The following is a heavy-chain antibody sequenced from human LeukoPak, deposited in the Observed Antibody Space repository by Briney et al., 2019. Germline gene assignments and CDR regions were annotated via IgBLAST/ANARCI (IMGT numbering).Heavy chain of an antibody. CDR3: ARKGCGGGRCHDASDV. CDR2: IKQDGSEK. D-gene: IGHD2-15*01. CDR1: GFTSSSYW. J-gene: IGHJ3*01. V-gene: IGHV3-7*05. Sequence: GGSLRLSCDVSGFTSSSYWMSWIRQAPGKGLEWVANIKQDGSEKYYVDSVKGRFSISRDNAENSLYLQMNSLRVEDTAVYYCARKGCGGGRCHDASDVWGQGTMVTVSS.